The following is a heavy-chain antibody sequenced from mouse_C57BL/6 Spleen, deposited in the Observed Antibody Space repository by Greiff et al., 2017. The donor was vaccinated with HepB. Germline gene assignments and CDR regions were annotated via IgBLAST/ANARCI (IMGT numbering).Heavy chain of an antibody. CDR3: AREDGYYVFAY. CDR1: GYSITSGYD. CDR2: ISYSGST. Sequence: EVQLQQSGPGMVKPSQSLSLTCTVTGYSITSGYDWHWIRHFPGNKLEWMGYISYSGSTNYNPSLKSRISITHDTSKNHFFLKLNSVTTEDTATYYCAREDGYYVFAYWGQGTLVTVSA. D-gene: IGHD2-3*01. V-gene: IGHV3-1*01. J-gene: IGHJ3*01.